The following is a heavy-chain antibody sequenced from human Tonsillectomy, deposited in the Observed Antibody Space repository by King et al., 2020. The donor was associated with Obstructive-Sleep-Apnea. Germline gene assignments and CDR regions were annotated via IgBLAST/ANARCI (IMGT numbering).Heavy chain of an antibody. D-gene: IGHD5-18*01. CDR1: GFTFSHYA. Sequence: VQLVQSGGGLVQPGGSLRLSCAASGFTFSHYAMRWVRQAPGKGLECVSALNTGVVTTYYADSLMGSFTISRDNSKNTLYLQMNSLRAEDTAVYYCAKRVDTAMVFDYWGQGTLVTVSS. CDR3: AKRVDTAMVFDY. CDR2: LNTGVVTT. V-gene: IGHV3-23*04. J-gene: IGHJ4*02.